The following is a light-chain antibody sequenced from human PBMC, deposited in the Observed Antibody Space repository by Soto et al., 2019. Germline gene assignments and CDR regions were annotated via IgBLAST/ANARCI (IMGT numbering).Light chain of an antibody. CDR2: DAS. Sequence: DIQMTQSPSSLSASVGDRVTITCQASQDINNYLNWYQQKPGKAPKLLIYDASNLERGVPSRFSGSGSGTDFALNISSLQPEDIATYYCQQYDNLPPFTFGPGTKVDLK. CDR1: QDINNY. J-gene: IGKJ3*01. V-gene: IGKV1-33*01. CDR3: QQYDNLPPFT.